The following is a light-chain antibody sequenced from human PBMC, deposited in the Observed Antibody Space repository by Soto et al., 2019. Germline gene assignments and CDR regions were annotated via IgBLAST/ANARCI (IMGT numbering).Light chain of an antibody. CDR1: QSISSS. J-gene: IGKJ1*01. CDR2: DAS. Sequence: EIVLTQSPATLSLSPGERATLSCRASQSISSSLAWYQQKPGKAPRLLIYDASTRATGFPARFSGSGSGTDFTLTIGSLEPEDFAVYYCQQRREWPRTFGQGTKVEI. CDR3: QQRREWPRT. V-gene: IGKV3-11*01.